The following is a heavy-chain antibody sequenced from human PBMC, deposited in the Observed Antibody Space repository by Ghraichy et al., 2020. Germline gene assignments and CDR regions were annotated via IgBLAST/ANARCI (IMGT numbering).Heavy chain of an antibody. J-gene: IGHJ6*02. CDR1: GFTFSSYI. Sequence: GGSLRLSCAASGFTFSSYIMNWVRQAPGKGLEWVSSISSSSSYIYYADSVKGRFTISRDNAKNSPYLQMSSLRAEDTAVYYCARDRAIDGYYYYYGMDVWGQGTTVTVSS. V-gene: IGHV3-21*01. CDR2: ISSSSSYI. D-gene: IGHD5-24*01. CDR3: ARDRAIDGYYYYYGMDV.